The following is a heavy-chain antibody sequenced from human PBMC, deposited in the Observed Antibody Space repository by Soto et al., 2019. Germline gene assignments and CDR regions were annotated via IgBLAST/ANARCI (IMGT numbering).Heavy chain of an antibody. CDR1: GFTFSSYS. J-gene: IGHJ4*01. CDR3: ARYERKTYYYDSSGTRYYFDY. Sequence: GGSLRLSCAASGFTFSSYSMNWVRQAPGKGLEWVSSISSSSSYIYYADSVKGRFTISRDNAKNSLYLQMNSLRAEATAVYYCARYERKTYYYDSSGTRYYFDYWGHGTLVTVSS. V-gene: IGHV3-21*01. CDR2: ISSSSSYI. D-gene: IGHD3-22*01.